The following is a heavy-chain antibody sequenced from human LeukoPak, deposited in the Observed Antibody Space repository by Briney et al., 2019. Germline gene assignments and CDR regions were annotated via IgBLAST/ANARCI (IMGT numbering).Heavy chain of an antibody. CDR1: GGSISIYY. Sequence: SETLSLTCTVSGGSISIYYWSWIRQPPGKGLEWIGYIYYSGSTDYNPSLKSRVTISVDTSKKQFSLKVSSVTAADTAVYYCARTNWNYVYFDYWGQGTLVTVSS. CDR2: IYYSGST. V-gene: IGHV4-59*01. D-gene: IGHD1-7*01. CDR3: ARTNWNYVYFDY. J-gene: IGHJ4*02.